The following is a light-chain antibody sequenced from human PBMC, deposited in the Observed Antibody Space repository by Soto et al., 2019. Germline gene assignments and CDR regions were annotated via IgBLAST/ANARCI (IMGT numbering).Light chain of an antibody. Sequence: QAVLTQPPSVSGAPGQRGTISCTGNSSNLGEGYDVHWYQQLPGAAPKLVIFGNRNRPSGVPERFSGSKSGTSAALAITGLKAEDEADYYCQAYDYSLTASVFGGGTKLTVL. CDR3: QAYDYSLTASV. CDR1: SSNLGEGYD. J-gene: IGLJ3*02. V-gene: IGLV1-40*01. CDR2: GNR.